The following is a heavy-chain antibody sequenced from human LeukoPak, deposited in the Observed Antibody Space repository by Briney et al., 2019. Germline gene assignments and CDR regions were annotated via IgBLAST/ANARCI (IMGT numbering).Heavy chain of an antibody. D-gene: IGHD3-10*01. CDR1: GFTFSSYG. CDR3: ARDLWGDTVYHGSGSYYRDNWFDP. Sequence: QPGRSLRLSCAASGFTFSSYGMHWVRQAPGKGLEWVAVIWYDGSNKYYADSVKGRFTISRDNSKNTLYLQMNSLRAEDTAVYYCARDLWGDTVYHGSGSYYRDNWFDPWGQGTLVTVSS. V-gene: IGHV3-33*01. CDR2: IWYDGSNK. J-gene: IGHJ5*02.